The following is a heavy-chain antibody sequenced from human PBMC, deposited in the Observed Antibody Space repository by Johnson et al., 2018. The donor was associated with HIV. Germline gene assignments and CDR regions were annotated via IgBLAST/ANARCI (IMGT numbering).Heavy chain of an antibody. J-gene: IGHJ3*02. CDR2: IWYDGSNK. D-gene: IGHD5/OR15-5a*01. Sequence: QVQLVESGGGVVQPGRSLRLSCAASGFTFSSYGMHWVRQAPGKGLEWVAVIWYDGSNKYYADSVKGRFTISRDNSKNTLYLQKNSLRAEDTAVYYCAKDDLGASVAFDIGGQGTMGTVSS. CDR3: AKDDLGASVAFDI. V-gene: IGHV3-33*06. CDR1: GFTFSSYG.